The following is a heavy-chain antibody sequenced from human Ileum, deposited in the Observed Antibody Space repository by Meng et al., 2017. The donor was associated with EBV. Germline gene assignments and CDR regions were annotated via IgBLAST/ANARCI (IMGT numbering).Heavy chain of an antibody. J-gene: IGHJ5*02. CDR3: ARQVPHDL. CDR2: IWYDGSDE. V-gene: IGHV3-33*01. D-gene: IGHD4/OR15-4a*01. Sequence: QVVLVGSGGGVVQPGRSLGLSCTGSGFTFSSHGMHWVRQAPGRGLEWVGLIWYDGSDEFYSDSVKGRFTISRDNSKNTVYLQMESLRVEDTAVYYCARQVPHDLWGQGTLVTVSS. CDR1: GFTFSSHG.